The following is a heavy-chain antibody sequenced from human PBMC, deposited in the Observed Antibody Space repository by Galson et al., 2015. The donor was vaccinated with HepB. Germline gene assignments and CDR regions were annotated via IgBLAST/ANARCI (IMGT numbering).Heavy chain of an antibody. Sequence: SLRLACAASGFIFRSYTMHWVGQAPGKGLEWVALISYEGSNKYYADSVKGRFTISRDNSKNTLYLQMNSLRGEDTAVYSCATVGYSGRSWYSDYYGMDVWGQGTTVTVSS. CDR2: ISYEGSNK. V-gene: IGHV3-30*04. J-gene: IGHJ6*02. D-gene: IGHD2-15*01. CDR1: GFIFRSYT. CDR3: ATVGYSGRSWYSDYYGMDV.